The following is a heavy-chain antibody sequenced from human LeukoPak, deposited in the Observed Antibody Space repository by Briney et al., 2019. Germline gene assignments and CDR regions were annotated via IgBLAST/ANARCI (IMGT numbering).Heavy chain of an antibody. D-gene: IGHD3-10*01. CDR3: ARPYYYGSGSYSVPAD. V-gene: IGHV3-48*01. J-gene: IGHJ4*02. CDR1: GFTFSSYS. Sequence: GGSLRLSCAASGFTFSSYSMNWVRQAPGKGMEWASYISSSSSTIYYADSVKGRFTISRDNAKNSLYLQMNSLRAEDTAVYYCARPYYYGSGSYSVPADWGQGTLVTVSS. CDR2: ISSSSSTI.